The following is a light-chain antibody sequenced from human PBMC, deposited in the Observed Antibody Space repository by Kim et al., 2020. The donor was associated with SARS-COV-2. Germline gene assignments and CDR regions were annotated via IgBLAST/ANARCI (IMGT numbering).Light chain of an antibody. CDR3: QQRSNWPPALT. V-gene: IGKV3-11*01. J-gene: IGKJ4*01. CDR1: PSISSY. Sequence: SPGERAPRSRRASPSISSYLSWYQQKPGPAPRRRIYDAFNRATGIPARFSGSGSGTDFTLTLRSLEPEDFAVYYCQQRSNWPPALTFGGGTKVEIK. CDR2: DAF.